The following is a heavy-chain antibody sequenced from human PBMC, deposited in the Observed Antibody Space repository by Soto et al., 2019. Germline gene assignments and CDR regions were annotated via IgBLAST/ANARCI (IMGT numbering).Heavy chain of an antibody. J-gene: IGHJ6*02. CDR1: GGSISSYY. CDR2: IYYSGST. Sequence: SETLSLTCTVSGGSISSYYWSWIRQPPGKGLEWIGYIYYSGSTNYNPSLKSRVTISADTSKNQFSLKLSSVTAADTAVYYCARDDASLMGVWGQGTTVTVSS. CDR3: ARDDASLMGV. V-gene: IGHV4-59*01.